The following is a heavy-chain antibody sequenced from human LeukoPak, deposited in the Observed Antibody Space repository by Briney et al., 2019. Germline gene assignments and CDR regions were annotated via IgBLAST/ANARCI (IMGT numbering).Heavy chain of an antibody. CDR3: ARTAARRFDY. J-gene: IGHJ4*02. CDR1: GYTFPSYF. V-gene: IGHV1-46*01. CDR2: INPTGGST. Sequence: ASVKVSCKASGYTFPSYFMRWVRQAPGQGLEWMGIINPTGGSTTYAQKFQGRVTMTRDTSTSTVYMELSSLRSDDTAVYYCARTAARRFDYWGQGTLVTVSS. D-gene: IGHD6-6*01.